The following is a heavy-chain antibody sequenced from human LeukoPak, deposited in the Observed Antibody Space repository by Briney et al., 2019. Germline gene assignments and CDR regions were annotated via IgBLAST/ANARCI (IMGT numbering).Heavy chain of an antibody. Sequence: GGSLRLSCAASGFTFGSYAMSWVRQAPGKGLEWVSAISGSGGSTYYADSVKGRFTISRDNSKNTLYLQMNSLRAEDTAVYYCARGVIVVVSNYDAFDIWGQGTMVTVSS. V-gene: IGHV3-23*01. D-gene: IGHD3-22*01. CDR3: ARGVIVVVSNYDAFDI. J-gene: IGHJ3*02. CDR2: ISGSGGST. CDR1: GFTFGSYA.